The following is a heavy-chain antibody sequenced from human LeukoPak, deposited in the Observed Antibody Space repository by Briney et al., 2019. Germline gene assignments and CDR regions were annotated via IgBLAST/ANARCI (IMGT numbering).Heavy chain of an antibody. V-gene: IGHV1-18*01. CDR3: ARVGSAAGTRWFDP. CDR1: GYTFTNYD. J-gene: IGHJ5*02. D-gene: IGHD6-13*01. Sequence: SVKVSCKASGYTFTNYDINWVRQAPGQGLEWMGWISAYNGNTNYAQKLQGRVTMTTDTSTSTAYMELRSLRSDDTAVYYCARVGSAAGTRWFDPWGQGTLVAVSS. CDR2: ISAYNGNT.